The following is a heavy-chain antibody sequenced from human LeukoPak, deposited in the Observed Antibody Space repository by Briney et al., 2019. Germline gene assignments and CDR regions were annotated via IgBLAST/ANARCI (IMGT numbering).Heavy chain of an antibody. V-gene: IGHV1-69*04. J-gene: IGHJ4*02. CDR2: IIPILGIA. D-gene: IGHD6-19*01. Sequence: SVNVSCKASGGTFSSYAISWVRQAPGQGLGWMGRIIPILGIANYAQKFQGRVTITADKSTSTAYMELSSLRSEDTAVYYCARDEAGYSSGWGQGTLVTVSS. CDR3: ARDEAGYSSG. CDR1: GGTFSSYA.